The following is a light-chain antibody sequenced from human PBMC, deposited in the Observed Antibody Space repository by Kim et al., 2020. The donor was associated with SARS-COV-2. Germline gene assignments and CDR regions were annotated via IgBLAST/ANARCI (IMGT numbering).Light chain of an antibody. Sequence: APGKTASIPGGGTSSGIKSVHWYLQSPGQAPVLLIYYDRDRPSGIPERFSASNSGNTATLTISRVEAGDEADYFCQVWDGPTDHVIFGGGTQLTVL. J-gene: IGLJ2*01. CDR3: QVWDGPTDHVI. CDR1: SSGIKS. V-gene: IGLV3-21*04. CDR2: YDR.